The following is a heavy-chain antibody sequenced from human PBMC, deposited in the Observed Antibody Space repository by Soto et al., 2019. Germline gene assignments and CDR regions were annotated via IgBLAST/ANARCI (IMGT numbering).Heavy chain of an antibody. CDR3: ARREYYYDSSGYLNWFDP. D-gene: IGHD3-22*01. CDR1: GYSFTSYW. J-gene: IGHJ5*02. Sequence: GESLKISCKGPGYSFTSYWIGWVRQMPGKGLEWMGIIYPGDSDTRYSPSFQGQVTISADKSISTAYLQWSSLKASDTAMYYCARREYYYDSSGYLNWFDPWGQGTLVTVSS. V-gene: IGHV5-51*01. CDR2: IYPGDSDT.